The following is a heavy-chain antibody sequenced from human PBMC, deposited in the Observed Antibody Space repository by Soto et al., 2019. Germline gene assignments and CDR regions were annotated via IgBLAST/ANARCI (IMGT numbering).Heavy chain of an antibody. D-gene: IGHD2-15*01. Sequence: QVQLVESGGGVVQPGRPLRLSCAASGFIFRSYGMHWVRQAPGKGLEWVAAIAYDGADTYYLDSVKGRFTISRDNSKDTLHLQMNSLRVEDTAVYYCAKGGGYCSIGSCRTDYWGQGTLVTVSS. J-gene: IGHJ4*02. V-gene: IGHV3-30*18. CDR2: IAYDGADT. CDR1: GFIFRSYG. CDR3: AKGGGYCSIGSCRTDY.